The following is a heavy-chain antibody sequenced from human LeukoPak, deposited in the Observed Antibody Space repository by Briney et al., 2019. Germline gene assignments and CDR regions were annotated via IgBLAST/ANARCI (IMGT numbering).Heavy chain of an antibody. V-gene: IGHV4-34*01. CDR2: INHSGST. CDR1: GGSFSGYY. CDR3: VRHVARAFDI. J-gene: IGHJ3*02. Sequence: KPSETLSLTCAVYGGSFSGYYWSWIRQPPGKGLEWIGEINHSGSTNYNPSLKSRVTISVDTSKNQFSLKLSSVTAADTAVYSCVRHVARAFDIWGQGTKVTVSS.